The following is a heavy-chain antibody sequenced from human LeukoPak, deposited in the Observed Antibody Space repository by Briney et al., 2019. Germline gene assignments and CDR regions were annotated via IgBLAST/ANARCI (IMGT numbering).Heavy chain of an antibody. V-gene: IGHV4-39*07. D-gene: IGHD4-17*01. Sequence: IPSETLSLTCTVSGGPINSTSNYWGWIRQPPGKGLEWIGSIYYSGSTSYNPSLKSRVTISVDTSKNQFSLKLSSVTAADTAVYFCAGGYGDYYFDYWGQGTLVTVSS. J-gene: IGHJ4*02. CDR3: AGGYGDYYFDY. CDR1: GGPINSTSNY. CDR2: IYYSGST.